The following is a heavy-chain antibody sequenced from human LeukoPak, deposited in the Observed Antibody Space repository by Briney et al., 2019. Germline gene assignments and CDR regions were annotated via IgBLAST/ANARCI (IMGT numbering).Heavy chain of an antibody. CDR1: GGSISRYY. D-gene: IGHD3-10*01. J-gene: IGHJ4*02. Sequence: SETLSLTCTVSGGSISRYYWSWIRQPAGKGLEWIGGSTNQNPPLKSRIAISVDTSKNQFSLKLSSVTAADTAVYYCARRDYSYYIRLWCQGTLVTVSS. V-gene: IGHV4-4*07. CDR2: ST. CDR3: ARRDYSYYIRL.